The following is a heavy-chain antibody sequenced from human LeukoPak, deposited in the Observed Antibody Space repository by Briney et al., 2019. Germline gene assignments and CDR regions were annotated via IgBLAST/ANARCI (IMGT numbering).Heavy chain of an antibody. CDR3: AREPFWSGYFADLHFDY. J-gene: IGHJ4*02. CDR1: GFTFSSYW. V-gene: IGHV3-7*01. D-gene: IGHD3-3*01. Sequence: GGSLRLSCAASGFTFSSYWMSWVRQAPGKGLEWVANIKQDGSEKYYVDSVKGRFTISRDNAKNSLYLQMNSLRAEDTAVYYCAREPFWSGYFADLHFDYWGQGTLVTVSS. CDR2: IKQDGSEK.